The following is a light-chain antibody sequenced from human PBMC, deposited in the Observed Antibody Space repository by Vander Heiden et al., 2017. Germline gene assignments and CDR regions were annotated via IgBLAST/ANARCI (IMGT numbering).Light chain of an antibody. Sequence: SYVLTQPPSVSVAPGQTARITCGGNNIGLKSVHWYQQKSGQAPVLVVYDDTDRPSGIPERFSGSNSANTAALTISRVEAGDEADYFCQVWDNINEKPIFGGGTELTVL. J-gene: IGLJ2*01. CDR1: NIGLKS. V-gene: IGLV3-21*02. CDR2: DDT. CDR3: QVWDNINEKPI.